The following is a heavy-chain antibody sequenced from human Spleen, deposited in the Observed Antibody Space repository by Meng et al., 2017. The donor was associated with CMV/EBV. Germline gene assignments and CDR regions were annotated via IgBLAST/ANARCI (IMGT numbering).Heavy chain of an antibody. Sequence: ASVKVSCKASGYTFTGYYMHWVRQAPGQGLEWMGWINPNSGGTNYAQKFQGRVTMTRDTSISTAYMELSRLRSDYTAVYYCARGLVVPATLYFDYWGQETLVTVSS. CDR2: INPNSGGT. D-gene: IGHD2-2*01. CDR1: GYTFTGYY. J-gene: IGHJ4*02. V-gene: IGHV1-2*02. CDR3: ARGLVVPATLYFDY.